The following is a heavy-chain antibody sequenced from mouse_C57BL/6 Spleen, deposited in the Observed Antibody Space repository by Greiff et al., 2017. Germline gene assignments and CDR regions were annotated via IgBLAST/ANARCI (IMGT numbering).Heavy chain of an antibody. V-gene: IGHV1-85*01. Sequence: VMLVESGPELVKPGASVKLSCKASGYTFTSYDINWVKQRPGQGLEWIGWIYPRDGSTKYNEKFKGKATLTVDTSSSTAYMELHSLTSEDSAVYFCARWGGMDYWGQGTSVTVSS. J-gene: IGHJ4*01. CDR2: IYPRDGST. CDR1: GYTFTSYD. CDR3: ARWGGMDY.